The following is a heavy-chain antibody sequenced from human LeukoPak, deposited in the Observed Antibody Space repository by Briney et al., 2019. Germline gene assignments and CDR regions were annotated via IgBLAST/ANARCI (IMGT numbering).Heavy chain of an antibody. CDR1: GFTFTGYY. CDR3: ARGGTVVRGADDAFDI. CDR2: INPNSSGT. D-gene: IGHD3-10*01. Sequence: ASVKVSCKASGFTFTGYYMHWVRQAPGQGLEWMGWINPNSSGTNYAQKFQGRVTMTRETSISTVYMELSGLRSDDTAVYSCARGGTVVRGADDAFDIWGQGTMVTVS. J-gene: IGHJ3*02. V-gene: IGHV1-2*02.